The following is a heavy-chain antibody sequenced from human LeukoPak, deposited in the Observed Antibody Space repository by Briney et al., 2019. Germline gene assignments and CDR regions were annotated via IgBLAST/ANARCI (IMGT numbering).Heavy chain of an antibody. J-gene: IGHJ3*02. V-gene: IGHV4-39*07. D-gene: IGHD3-3*01. CDR3: ARDPHYDFWSGYYLGAFDI. CDR2: IYYSGST. Sequence: SETLSLTCTVSGGSISSSSYYWGWIRQPPGKGLEWIGSIYYSGSTYYNPSLKSRVTISVDTSKNQFSLKLSSVTAADTAVYYCARDPHYDFWSGYYLGAFDIWGQGTMVTVSS. CDR1: GGSISSSSYY.